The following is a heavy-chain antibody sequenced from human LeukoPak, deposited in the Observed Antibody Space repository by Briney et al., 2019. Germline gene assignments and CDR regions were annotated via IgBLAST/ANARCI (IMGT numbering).Heavy chain of an antibody. Sequence: GGSLRLSCAASGFTFSRYAMTWVRQAPGKGLEWVSAISGSGGGTYYADSVKGRFTISRDNSKNTLFLQTNSLRADDTAVYYCAKNLESFGDSSTECWGQGTLVTVSS. V-gene: IGHV3-23*01. J-gene: IGHJ4*02. CDR2: ISGSGGGT. CDR3: AKNLESFGDSSTEC. D-gene: IGHD4-17*01. CDR1: GFTFSRYA.